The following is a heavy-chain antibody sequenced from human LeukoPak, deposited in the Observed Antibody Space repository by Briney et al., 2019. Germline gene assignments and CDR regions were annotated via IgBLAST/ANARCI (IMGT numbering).Heavy chain of an antibody. CDR1: GYSISSGYY. CDR2: SYHSGST. V-gene: IGHV4-38-2*02. D-gene: IGHD6-13*01. J-gene: IGHJ5*02. CDR3: ARVVSSGWYIGWFAP. Sequence: SETLSLTCTVSGYSISSGYYWGWIRQPPGKGLEWIGSSYHSGSTYYNPSLKSRVTISVDTSKNQFSLKLSSVTAADTAVYYCARVVSSGWYIGWFAPWGQGTLVTVSS.